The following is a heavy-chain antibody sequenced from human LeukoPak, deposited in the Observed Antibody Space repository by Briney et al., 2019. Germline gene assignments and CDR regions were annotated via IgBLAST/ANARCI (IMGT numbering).Heavy chain of an antibody. V-gene: IGHV4-61*02. CDR1: GCSISSGSYY. J-gene: IGHJ4*02. D-gene: IGHD2-2*01. Sequence: SQTLSLTCTVSGCSISSGSYYWSWIRQPAGMGLEWIVRIYTSGSTNYNPSLKSRVTMSVDTSKNQFSLKLSSVTAADTAVYYCARGGYCSSTSCPEGVDYWGQGTLVTVSS. CDR2: IYTSGST. CDR3: ARGGYCSSTSCPEGVDY.